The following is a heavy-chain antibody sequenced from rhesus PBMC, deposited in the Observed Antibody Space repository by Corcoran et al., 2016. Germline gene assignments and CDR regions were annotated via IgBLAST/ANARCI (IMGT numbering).Heavy chain of an antibody. CDR3: ARDTVTKGFDY. Sequence: QVQLQESGPGLVKPSETLSLTCAVSGGSVSSSNWWSWIRQPPGKGLEWIGYISGSSGSTYYNPSLKSRFTISTDTSKNQFSLKLSSVTAADTAVYYCARDTVTKGFDYWGQGVLVTVSS. J-gene: IGHJ4*01. CDR1: GGSVSSSNW. D-gene: IGHD4-23*01. V-gene: IGHV4-65*01. CDR2: ISGSSGST.